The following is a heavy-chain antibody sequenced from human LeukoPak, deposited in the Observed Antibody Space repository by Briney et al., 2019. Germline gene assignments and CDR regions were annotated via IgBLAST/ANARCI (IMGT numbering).Heavy chain of an antibody. J-gene: IGHJ6*03. CDR3: ARAHAWNPYYYYYYMDV. D-gene: IGHD1-1*01. CDR2: IYYSGST. CDR1: GGSISSSSYY. Sequence: SETLSLTCTVSGGSISSSSYYWGWIRQPPGKGLEWIGSIYYSGSTYYNPSLKSRVTISVDRSKNQFSLKLSSVTAADTAVYYCARAHAWNPYYYYYYMDVWGKGTTVTVSS. V-gene: IGHV4-39*07.